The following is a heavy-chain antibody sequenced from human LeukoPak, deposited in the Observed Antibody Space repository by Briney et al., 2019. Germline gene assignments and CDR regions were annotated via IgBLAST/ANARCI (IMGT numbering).Heavy chain of an antibody. V-gene: IGHV3-23*01. Sequence: GGSLRLSCAASGFTFSSYAMSWVRQVPGKGLEWVSVISGSGDNTYYADSVKGRFTISRDNSKNMLYLQMNSLRAEDTAVYYCAKLLSSIASCFDCWGQGTLATVSS. D-gene: IGHD6-6*01. CDR1: GFTFSSYA. CDR2: ISGSGDNT. CDR3: AKLLSSIASCFDC. J-gene: IGHJ4*02.